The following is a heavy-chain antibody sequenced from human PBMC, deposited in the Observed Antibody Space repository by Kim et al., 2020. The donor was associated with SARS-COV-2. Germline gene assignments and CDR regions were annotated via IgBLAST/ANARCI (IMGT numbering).Heavy chain of an antibody. CDR3: ARDRGLWNGYYYGMDV. J-gene: IGHJ6*02. D-gene: IGHD1-1*01. Sequence: SEPLSLSCAVSGASIDAYYWSWVRQPPGKGLEWIGHISYSGSTRYNPSLTSRATMSVDPSKTHFSLKLTFVTTADTAVYYCARDRGLWNGYYYGMDVWGRGTTVTVSS. CDR1: GASIDAYY. CDR2: ISYSGST. V-gene: IGHV4-59*13.